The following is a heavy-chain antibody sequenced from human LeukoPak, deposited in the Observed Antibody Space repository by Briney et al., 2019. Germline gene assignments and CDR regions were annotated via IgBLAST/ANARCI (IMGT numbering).Heavy chain of an antibody. J-gene: IGHJ4*02. D-gene: IGHD3-22*01. CDR1: GFTFSSYA. Sequence: GGSLRLSCAASGFTFSSYAMHWVRQAPGKGLEWVAVISYDGSNKYYADSVKGRFTISRDNSKNTLYLQMNSLRAEDTAVYYCAREIYDSSGYYYGYFDYWGQGTLVTVSS. CDR3: AREIYDSSGYYYGYFDY. V-gene: IGHV3-30*04. CDR2: ISYDGSNK.